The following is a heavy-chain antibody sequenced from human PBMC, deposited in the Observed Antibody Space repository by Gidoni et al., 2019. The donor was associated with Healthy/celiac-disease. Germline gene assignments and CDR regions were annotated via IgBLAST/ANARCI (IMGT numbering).Heavy chain of an antibody. CDR1: GGSISSSSYY. D-gene: IGHD3-16*01. V-gene: IGHV4-39*01. CDR2: IYYSGST. J-gene: IGHJ2*01. Sequence: QLQLQESGPGLVKPSETLSLTCTVSGGSISSSSYYWGWIRQPPGKGLEWIGSIYYSGSTYYNPSLKSRVTISVDTSKNQFSLKLSSVTAADTAVYYCASPPGAGDYVIHDWYFDLWGRGTLVTVSS. CDR3: ASPPGAGDYVIHDWYFDL.